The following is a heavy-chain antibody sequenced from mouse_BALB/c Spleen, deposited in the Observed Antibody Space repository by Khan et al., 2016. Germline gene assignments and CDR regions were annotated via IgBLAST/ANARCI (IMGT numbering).Heavy chain of an antibody. D-gene: IGHD2-3*01. CDR1: GYTFIRYT. V-gene: IGHV1-4*02. J-gene: IGHJ4*01. Sequence: QVQLQQSAAELARPGASVKMSCKASGYTFIRYTMHWVKQRPGQGLEWIGYINPNSGYTEYNQKFKDKTTLTADKSSSTAYMQLRSLTSEDSAVYYCSRSRDGYYRAMDYWGQGTSVTVSS. CDR2: INPNSGYT. CDR3: SRSRDGYYRAMDY.